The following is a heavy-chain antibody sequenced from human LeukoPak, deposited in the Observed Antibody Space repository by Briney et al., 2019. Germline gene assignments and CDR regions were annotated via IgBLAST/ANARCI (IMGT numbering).Heavy chain of an antibody. Sequence: GGSLRLSCAASGFTFSNYAMSWVRQAPGKGLEWVSSISGSDGSTYYADSVKGRFTISRDNSKSTLYLQMNSLRAEDTAVYYCAKDDLYYYDSSGYPPVSYYYYGMDVWGQGTTVTVSS. CDR2: ISGSDGST. CDR1: GFTFSNYA. D-gene: IGHD3-22*01. J-gene: IGHJ6*02. CDR3: AKDDLYYYDSSGYPPVSYYYYGMDV. V-gene: IGHV3-23*01.